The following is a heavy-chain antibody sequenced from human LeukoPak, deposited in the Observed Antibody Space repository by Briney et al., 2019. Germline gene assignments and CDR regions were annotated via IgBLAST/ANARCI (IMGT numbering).Heavy chain of an antibody. D-gene: IGHD2-2*01. J-gene: IGHJ6*02. CDR2: IYYSGST. Sequence: SETLSLTCTVSGGSISSYYWSWIRQPPGKGLEWIGYIYYSGSTNYNPSLKSRVTISVDTSKNQFSLKLSSVTAADTAVYYCARGGTYCSSTSCPVVLYCYYGMDVWGQGTTVTVSS. V-gene: IGHV4-59*01. CDR3: ARGGTYCSSTSCPVVLYCYYGMDV. CDR1: GGSISSYY.